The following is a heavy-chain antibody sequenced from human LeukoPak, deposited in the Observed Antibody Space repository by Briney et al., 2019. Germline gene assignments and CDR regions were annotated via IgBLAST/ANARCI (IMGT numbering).Heavy chain of an antibody. D-gene: IGHD4-23*01. CDR3: ARTYGGTLDYYYYYYMDV. V-gene: IGHV1-69*06. Sequence: RASVKVSCKASGGTFSSSAISWVRQAPGQGLEWMGGIIPIFGTANYAQKFQGRVTITADKSTSTAYMELSSLRSEDTAVYYCARTYGGTLDYYYYYYMDVWGKGTTVTVSS. CDR1: GGTFSSSA. J-gene: IGHJ6*03. CDR2: IIPIFGTA.